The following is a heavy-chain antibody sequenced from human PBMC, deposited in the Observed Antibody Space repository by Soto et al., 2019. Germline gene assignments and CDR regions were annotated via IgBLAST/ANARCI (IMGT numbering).Heavy chain of an antibody. Sequence: QVQLVESGGGLVKPGGSLRLSCTASGFTFTDHYMTWIRQAPGKGLEWVSYINSGGSNTYYADSVRGRFTISRDNAKNSVYLQMSSLRAEDTAIYYCARDIRGANWGQGTLVIVSS. V-gene: IGHV3-11*01. CDR1: GFTFTDHY. CDR2: INSGGSNT. CDR3: ARDIRGAN. J-gene: IGHJ4*02. D-gene: IGHD3-10*01.